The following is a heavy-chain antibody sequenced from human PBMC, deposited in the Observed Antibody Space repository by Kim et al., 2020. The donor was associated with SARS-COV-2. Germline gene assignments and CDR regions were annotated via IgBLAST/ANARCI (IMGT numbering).Heavy chain of an antibody. V-gene: IGHV1-3*01. J-gene: IGHJ4*02. D-gene: IGHD6-19*01. Sequence: QKCQGRVTITRDTSASTAYMELSSLRSEDTAVYYCAREKAVAGTRWYFDYWGQGTLVTVSS. CDR3: AREKAVAGTRWYFDY.